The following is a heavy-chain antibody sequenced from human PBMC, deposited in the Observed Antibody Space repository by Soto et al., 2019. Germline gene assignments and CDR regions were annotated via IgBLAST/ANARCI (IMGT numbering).Heavy chain of an antibody. D-gene: IGHD3-10*01. Sequence: QVQLQESGPGLVKPSGTLSLTCAVSGGSISSSNWWSWVRQPPGKGLEWIGEIYHSGSTNYNPSLKSRVXXAXDXXKNQFSLKLSSVTAADTAVYYCARGPWVRGVKFDYWGQGTLVTVSS. CDR3: ARGPWVRGVKFDY. V-gene: IGHV4-4*02. CDR2: IYHSGST. CDR1: GGSISSSNW. J-gene: IGHJ4*02.